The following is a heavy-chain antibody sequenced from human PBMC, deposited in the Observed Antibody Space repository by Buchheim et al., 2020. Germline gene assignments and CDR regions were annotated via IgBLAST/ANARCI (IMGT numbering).Heavy chain of an antibody. CDR2: ISAIGGTT. CDR3: AKDLGVGPTLGDFDF. D-gene: IGHD1-26*01. J-gene: IGHJ4*02. V-gene: IGHV3-23*01. CDR1: GFTFSSYA. Sequence: EVQLLESGGGLVQPGGSLRLSCAASGFTFSSYAMSWVRQAPGKGLQWVSTISAIGGTTYYADSAKGRFTISRDNSKNTLYLQMNSLRVEDTAVYYCAKDLGVGPTLGDFDFWGQGTL.